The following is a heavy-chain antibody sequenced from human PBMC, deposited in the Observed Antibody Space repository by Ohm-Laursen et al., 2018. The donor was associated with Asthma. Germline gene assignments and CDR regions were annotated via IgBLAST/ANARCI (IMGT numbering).Heavy chain of an antibody. V-gene: IGHV3-23*01. CDR2: ISGSGGST. CDR3: AKEVSGWGTFDY. CDR1: GFTFNNYA. Sequence: SLRLSCAASGFTFNNYAMSWVRQAPGKGLEWVSAISGSGGSTYYADSVKGRFTISRDNSKNTLYLQMHSLRGVDTAVYYCAKEVSGWGTFDYWGQGTLVTVSS. D-gene: IGHD6-19*01. J-gene: IGHJ4*02.